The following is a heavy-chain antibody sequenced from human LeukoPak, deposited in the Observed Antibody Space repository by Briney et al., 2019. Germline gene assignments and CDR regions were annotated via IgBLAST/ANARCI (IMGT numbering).Heavy chain of an antibody. J-gene: IGHJ5*02. V-gene: IGHV4-39*07. CDR2: VHYSGST. CDR3: ARDSRSTSPPHWFDP. CDR1: GGSISSSSYY. Sequence: PSETLSLTCTVSGGSISSSSYYWGWIRQPPGKGLEWIGSVHYSGSTYYNPSLKSRVTMSVDTSKNQFSLKLSSVTAADTAVYYCARDSRSTSPPHWFDPWGQGTLVTVSS. D-gene: IGHD2-2*01.